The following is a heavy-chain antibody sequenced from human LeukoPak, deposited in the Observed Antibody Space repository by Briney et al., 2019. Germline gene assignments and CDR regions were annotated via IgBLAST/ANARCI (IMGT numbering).Heavy chain of an antibody. Sequence: PSETLSLTCAVYGGSFSGYYWSWIRQPPGKGLEWIGYIYYSGSTNYNPSLKSRVTISVDTSKNQFSLKLSSVTAADTAVYYCATGAPSHYDSSGYYRIPKYFQHWGQGTLVTVSS. J-gene: IGHJ1*01. CDR2: IYYSGST. V-gene: IGHV4-59*01. CDR1: GGSFSGYY. D-gene: IGHD3-22*01. CDR3: ATGAPSHYDSSGYYRIPKYFQH.